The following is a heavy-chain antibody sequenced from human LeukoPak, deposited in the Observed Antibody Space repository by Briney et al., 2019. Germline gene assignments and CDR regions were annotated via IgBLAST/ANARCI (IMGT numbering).Heavy chain of an antibody. CDR3: ARVRDDYTYFDC. CDR2: IKSDGSTT. J-gene: IGHJ4*02. Sequence: GGSLRLSCAASGFTFSSYWMHWVRQAPGKGLVWVSRIKSDGSTTTYADSVRGRFTISRDNAKSTLYLQMNSLRAEDTAVYYCARVRDDYTYFDCWGQGTLVTVSS. D-gene: IGHD4-11*01. CDR1: GFTFSSYW. V-gene: IGHV3-74*01.